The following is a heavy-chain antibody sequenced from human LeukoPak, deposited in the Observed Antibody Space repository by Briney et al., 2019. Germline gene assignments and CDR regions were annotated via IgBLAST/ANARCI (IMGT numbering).Heavy chain of an antibody. V-gene: IGHV1-18*01. J-gene: IGHJ4*02. CDR3: AREELQCSRSYYKALGVPFCDY. Sequence: GASVKVSFKASGYTFTSYGISWVRQAPGQGLEWMGWINAYNGNTNYAQTLQGRLTITTDKSTSKAYLEMRSLRSDDTAVYYCAREELQCSRSYYKALGVPFCDYWGQGTLVTVSS. CDR1: GYTFTSYG. D-gene: IGHD3-10*02. CDR2: INAYNGNT.